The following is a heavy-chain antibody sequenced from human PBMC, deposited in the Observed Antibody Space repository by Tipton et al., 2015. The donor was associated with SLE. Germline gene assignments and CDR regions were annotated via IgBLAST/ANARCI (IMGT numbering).Heavy chain of an antibody. CDR2: IYQNGGT. J-gene: IGHJ4*02. D-gene: IGHD7-27*01. Sequence: TLSLTCPVSAASISTSYWSWIRQAPGKGLEWIAYIYQNGGTSYNPSLRSRVTISIDTSKKQFSLKVRSVSAADTAVYYCARIQMGTHYFDSWGQGILFTVSS. CDR3: ARIQMGTHYFDS. V-gene: IGHV4-59*01. CDR1: AASISTSY.